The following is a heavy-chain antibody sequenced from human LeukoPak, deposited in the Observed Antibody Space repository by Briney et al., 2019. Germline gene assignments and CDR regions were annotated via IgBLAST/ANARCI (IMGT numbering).Heavy chain of an antibody. V-gene: IGHV3-30*03. D-gene: IGHD1-1*01. CDR3: ARVRPVKSFGWKFDY. CDR2: ISYDGSNK. J-gene: IGHJ4*02. CDR1: GFTFSSYG. Sequence: GGSLRLSCAASGFTFSSYGMHWVRQAPGKGLEWVAVISYDGSNKYYADSVKGRFTISRDNSKNTLYLQMNSLRAEDTAVYYCARVRPVKSFGWKFDYWGQGTLVTVSS.